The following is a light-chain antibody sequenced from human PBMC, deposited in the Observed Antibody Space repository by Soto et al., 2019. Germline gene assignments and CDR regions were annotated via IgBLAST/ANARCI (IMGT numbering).Light chain of an antibody. J-gene: IGKJ1*01. CDR3: QQYDYSRT. CDR2: DVS. Sequence: DIQMTQSPSSLSASVGDTVTSSCRASQSIAASLAWYQHKPGEAPKLLIYDVSSLETGVPSRFSGSGSGTEFSLTIRGLQPDDFATYYCQQYDYSRTFGQGTKVDIK. CDR1: QSIAAS. V-gene: IGKV1-5*01.